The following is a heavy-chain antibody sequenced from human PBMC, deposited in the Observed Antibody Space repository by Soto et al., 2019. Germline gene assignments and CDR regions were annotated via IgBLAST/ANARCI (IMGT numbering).Heavy chain of an antibody. CDR3: ARDIAVAGTKKNYYYYGMDV. CDR1: GYTFTSYA. Sequence: ASVKVSCKASGYTFTSYAMHWVRQAPGQRLEWMGWINAGNGNTKHSQKFQGRVTITRDTSASTAYMELSSLRSEDTAVYYCARDIAVAGTKKNYYYYGMDVWGQGTTVTVSS. D-gene: IGHD6-19*01. J-gene: IGHJ6*02. V-gene: IGHV1-3*01. CDR2: INAGNGNT.